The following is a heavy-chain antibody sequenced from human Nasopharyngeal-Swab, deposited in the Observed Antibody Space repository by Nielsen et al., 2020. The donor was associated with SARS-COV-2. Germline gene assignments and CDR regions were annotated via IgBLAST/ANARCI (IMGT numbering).Heavy chain of an antibody. CDR2: INPSGGST. J-gene: IGHJ6*02. CDR3: ARVVTRPYYYGMDV. V-gene: IGHV1-46*01. D-gene: IGHD4-23*01. CDR1: GYTFTNHF. Sequence: ASVKVSCKASGYTFTNHFMHWVRQAPGQGLEWMGMINPSGGSTGYAQNFQGRVTVTTDTSTSTAYMELRSLRSDDTAVYYCARVVTRPYYYGMDVWGQGTTVTVSS.